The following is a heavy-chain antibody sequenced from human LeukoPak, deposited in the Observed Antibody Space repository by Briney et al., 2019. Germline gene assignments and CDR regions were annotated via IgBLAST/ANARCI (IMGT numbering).Heavy chain of an antibody. V-gene: IGHV4-38-2*02. CDR2: IYYSGST. D-gene: IGHD6-13*01. J-gene: IGHJ4*02. CDR3: ARDEQQLGNDY. Sequence: SETLSLTCTVSGYSISSGYYWGWIRQPPGKGLEWIGSIYYSGSTYYNPSLKSRVTISVDTSKNQFSLKLSSVTAADTAVYYCARDEQQLGNDYWGQGTLVTVSS. CDR1: GYSISSGYY.